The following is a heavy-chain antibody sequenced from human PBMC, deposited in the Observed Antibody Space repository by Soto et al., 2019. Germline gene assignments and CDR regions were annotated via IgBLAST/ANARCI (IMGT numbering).Heavy chain of an antibody. J-gene: IGHJ6*02. CDR1: GFTFSSYE. CDR3: ARASVRAHYDFWSGHYYYYGMDV. D-gene: IGHD3-3*01. Sequence: EVQLVESGGGLVQPGGSLRLSCAASGFTFSSYEMNWVRQAPGKGLEWVSYISSSGSTIYYADSVKGRFTISRDNAKNSLYLQMNSLRAEDTAVYYCARASVRAHYDFWSGHYYYYGMDVWGQGTTVTVSS. V-gene: IGHV3-48*03. CDR2: ISSSGSTI.